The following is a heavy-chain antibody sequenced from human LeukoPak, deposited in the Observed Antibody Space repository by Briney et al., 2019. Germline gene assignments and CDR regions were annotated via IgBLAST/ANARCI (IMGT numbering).Heavy chain of an antibody. J-gene: IGHJ4*02. Sequence: ASVKVSCKASGYTFTSYYMHWVRQAPGQGLEWMGIINPSGGSTSYAQKFQGRVTMTRDTSTSTVYMELSSLRSEDTAVYYCAIAGGGYDSSGPFDYWGQGTLVTVSS. CDR3: AIAGGGYDSSGPFDY. CDR2: INPSGGST. V-gene: IGHV1-46*01. CDR1: GYTFTSYY. D-gene: IGHD3-22*01.